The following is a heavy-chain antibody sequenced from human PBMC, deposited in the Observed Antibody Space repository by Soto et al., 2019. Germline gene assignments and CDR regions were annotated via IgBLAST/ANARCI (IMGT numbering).Heavy chain of an antibody. Sequence: SVKVSCKASGGTFRNHVFNWVRQAPGQGLEWMGGIIPIIGTPNYAQKFQGRVTVTADASTNTVYLDVSSLRSQDTAVYYCARDLEFRDGNISHLDYWGQGTLVTVSS. V-gene: IGHV1-69*13. J-gene: IGHJ4*02. CDR2: IIPIIGTP. CDR1: GGTFRNHV. CDR3: ARDLEFRDGNISHLDY. D-gene: IGHD3-10*01.